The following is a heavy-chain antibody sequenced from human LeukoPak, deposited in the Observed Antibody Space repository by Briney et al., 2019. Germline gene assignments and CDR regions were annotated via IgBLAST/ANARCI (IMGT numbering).Heavy chain of an antibody. CDR3: ARDPNCSGGSCYAGAFDI. V-gene: IGHV1-18*01. J-gene: IGHJ3*02. D-gene: IGHD2-15*01. Sequence: ASVKVSCKASGYTFTSYGISWVRQAPGQGLEWMGWISAYNGNTNYAQKFQGRVTITRDTSASTAYMELSSLRSEDTAVYYCARDPNCSGGSCYAGAFDIWGQGTMVTVSS. CDR1: GYTFTSYG. CDR2: ISAYNGNT.